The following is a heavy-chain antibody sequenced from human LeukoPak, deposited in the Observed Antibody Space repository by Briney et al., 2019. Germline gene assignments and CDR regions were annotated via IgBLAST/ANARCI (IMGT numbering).Heavy chain of an antibody. CDR1: GFTFSSYA. J-gene: IGHJ4*02. D-gene: IGHD6-19*01. Sequence: QPGASLRLSCAASGFTFSSYAMSWVRQAPGKGLEWVSAISGSGGSTYYADSVKGRFTIARDNSKNTRYLQMNSLRAEDTAVYYCAKASSKVAGTAIGYWGQGTVVTVSS. CDR2: ISGSGGST. V-gene: IGHV3-23*01. CDR3: AKASSKVAGTAIGY.